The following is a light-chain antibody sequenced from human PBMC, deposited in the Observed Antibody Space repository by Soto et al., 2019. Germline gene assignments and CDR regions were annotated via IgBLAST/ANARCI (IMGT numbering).Light chain of an antibody. CDR3: QHYNNWPWT. J-gene: IGKJ1*01. V-gene: IGKV3-15*01. CDR2: GAS. CDR1: QSVSSN. Sequence: EFVLTQYQGTLSLSPGERATLSCRASQSVSSNLAWYQQKPGQAPRLLIYGASTRATGVPGRFSGSGSGTEFTLTISSLQSDDFGVYYCQHYNNWPWTFGQGTKVDIK.